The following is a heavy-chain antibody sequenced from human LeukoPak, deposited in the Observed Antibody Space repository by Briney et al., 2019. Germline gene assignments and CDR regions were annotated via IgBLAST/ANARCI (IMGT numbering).Heavy chain of an antibody. CDR3: ARDLRRIVGATYYYYGMDV. J-gene: IGHJ6*02. CDR1: GFTFSDYI. Sequence: GGSLRLSCAASGFTFSDYIMNWVRQAPGKGLEWVSVIYSGGSTYYADSVKGRFTISRHNSKNTLYLQMNSLRAEDTAVYYCARDLRRIVGATYYYYGMDVWGQGTTVTVSS. CDR2: IYSGGST. D-gene: IGHD1-26*01. V-gene: IGHV3-53*04.